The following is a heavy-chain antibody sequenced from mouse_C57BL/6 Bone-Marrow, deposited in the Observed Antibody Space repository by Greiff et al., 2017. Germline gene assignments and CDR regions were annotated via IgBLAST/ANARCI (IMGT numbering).Heavy chain of an antibody. V-gene: IGHV5-17*01. CDR1: GFTFSDYG. CDR3: AREDYDSSYDY. J-gene: IGHJ2*01. CDR2: ISSGSSTI. Sequence: EVKLVESGGGLVKPGGSLKLSCAASGFTFSDYGMHWVRQAPEKGLEWVAYISSGSSTIYYADTVKGRFTLSRDNAKNTLFLQMTSLRSEDTAMYYCAREDYDSSYDYWGQGTTLTVSS. D-gene: IGHD1-1*01.